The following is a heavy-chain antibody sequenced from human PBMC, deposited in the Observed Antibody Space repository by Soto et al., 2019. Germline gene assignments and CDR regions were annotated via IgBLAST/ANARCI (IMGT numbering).Heavy chain of an antibody. CDR1: GGSISSSSYY. CDR3: ARVNYDILTGYPNWLDP. D-gene: IGHD3-9*01. J-gene: IGHJ5*02. V-gene: IGHV4-39*01. Sequence: SETLSLTCTVSGGSISSSSYYWGWIRQPPGKGLEWIGSIYYSGSTYYNPSLKSRVTISVDTSKNQFSLKLSSVTAADTAVYYCARVNYDILTGYPNWLDPWGQGTLVTVSS. CDR2: IYYSGST.